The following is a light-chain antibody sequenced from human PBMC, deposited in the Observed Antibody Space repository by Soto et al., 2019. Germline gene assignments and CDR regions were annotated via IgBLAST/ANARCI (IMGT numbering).Light chain of an antibody. CDR2: GAS. J-gene: IGKJ5*01. CDR3: QQYNNWPPIT. Sequence: IVMTQSPATLSVSPGERATLSCRASQSVVSSYLAWYQQKPGQAPRLLIYGASSRATGIPARFSGSGSGTEFTLTISSLQSEDFAVYYCQQYNNWPPITFGRGTRLEN. V-gene: IGKV3-15*01. CDR1: QSVVSSY.